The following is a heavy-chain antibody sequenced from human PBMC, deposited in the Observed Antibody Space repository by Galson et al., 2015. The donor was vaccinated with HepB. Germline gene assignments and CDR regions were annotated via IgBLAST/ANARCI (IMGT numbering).Heavy chain of an antibody. CDR2: MREDGSGI. V-gene: IGHV3-7*01. J-gene: IGHJ6*02. CDR3: ARGHYGLDV. D-gene: IGHD2-15*01. CDR1: GFSFNAFW. Sequence: SLRLSCAASGFSFNAFWMSWVRQAPGKGLEWVAHMREDGSGIQYMDSVKGRFTISRDNAKNSLYLQMNNLGAEDTAVYYCARGHYGLDVWGQGTTVTVSS.